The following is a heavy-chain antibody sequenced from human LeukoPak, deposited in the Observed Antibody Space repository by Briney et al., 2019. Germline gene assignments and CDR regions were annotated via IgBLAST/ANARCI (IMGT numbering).Heavy chain of an antibody. CDR3: ARLVGGTGPDY. J-gene: IGHJ4*02. CDR2: IYYSRTT. Sequence: SQTLSLTCAVSGGSISSSTYSWSWIRQPPGKGLEWIGYIYYSRTTYYNPSLKSRVTISVDTSKNQFSLKLSSVTAADTAVYYCARLVGGTGPDYWGQGTLVTVSS. D-gene: IGHD3-16*01. V-gene: IGHV4-30-2*03. CDR1: GGSISSSTYS.